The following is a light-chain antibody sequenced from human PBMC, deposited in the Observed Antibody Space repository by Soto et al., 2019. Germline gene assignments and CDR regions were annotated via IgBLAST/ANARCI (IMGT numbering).Light chain of an antibody. J-gene: IGKJ1*01. CDR2: DAS. V-gene: IGKV1-5*01. CDR1: QTISGW. Sequence: DIQMTQSPSTLSASVGDTVTITCRASQTISGWLAWYQQRPGKAPNLLIFDASTLESGVPSRFSGSGSGTTFTLTISRLEPEDFAVYYCQQYGSSPRTFGQGTKVDI. CDR3: QQYGSSPRT.